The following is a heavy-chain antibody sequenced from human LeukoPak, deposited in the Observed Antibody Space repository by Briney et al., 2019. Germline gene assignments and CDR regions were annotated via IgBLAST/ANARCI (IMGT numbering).Heavy chain of an antibody. CDR1: SGSISSYY. CDR2: IYYSGST. J-gene: IGHJ5*02. V-gene: IGHV4-59*12. D-gene: IGHD3-22*01. CDR3: ARGRSTMIVVVKKGWFDP. Sequence: SETLSLTCTVSSGSISSYYWSWIRQPPGKGLEWIGYIYYSGSTNYNPSLKSRVTISVDTSKNQFSLKLSSVTAADTAVYYCARGRSTMIVVVKKGWFDPWGQGTLVTVSS.